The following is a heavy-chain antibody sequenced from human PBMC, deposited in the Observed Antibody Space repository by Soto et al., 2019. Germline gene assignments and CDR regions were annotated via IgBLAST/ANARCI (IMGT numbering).Heavy chain of an antibody. V-gene: IGHV3-23*01. D-gene: IGHD6-13*01. CDR1: GFTFSSYA. J-gene: IGHJ4*02. Sequence: EVQLLESGGGLVQPGGSLRLCCAASGFTFSSYAMSWVRQAPGKGLEWVSAISGSGGSTYYADSVKGRFTISRDNSKNTLYLQMNSRRAEDTAVYYCAKENGYSSSWFEFDYWGQGTLVTVSS. CDR2: ISGSGGST. CDR3: AKENGYSSSWFEFDY.